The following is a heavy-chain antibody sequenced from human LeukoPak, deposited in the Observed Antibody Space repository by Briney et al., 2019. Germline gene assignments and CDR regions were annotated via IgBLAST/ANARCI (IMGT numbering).Heavy chain of an antibody. J-gene: IGHJ5*02. CDR2: IYYSGST. D-gene: IGHD5-12*01. CDR3: ATNAGGVDIVATMTRNWFDP. CDR1: GGSISSSSYY. Sequence: SETLSLTCTVSGGSISSSSYYWGWIRQPPGAGLEWIGSIYYSGSTNYNASLKSRVTISVDTSKNQFSLKLSSVTAADTAVYYCATNAGGVDIVATMTRNWFDPWGQGTLVTVSS. V-gene: IGHV4-39*07.